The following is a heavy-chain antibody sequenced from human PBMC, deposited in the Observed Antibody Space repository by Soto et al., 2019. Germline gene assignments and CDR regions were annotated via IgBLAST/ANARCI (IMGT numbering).Heavy chain of an antibody. D-gene: IGHD3-22*01. Sequence: SETLSLTCSVSGGSVSSANNYWSWVRQPPGKGLEWIGYIYNSGSTNYNTSLKSRVTISVDTSKNQFSLKLSSVTAADTAVYYCARHRYYYDSRGPLYYFDYWGQGTLVTVSS. J-gene: IGHJ4*02. CDR1: GGSVSSANNY. CDR2: IYNSGST. V-gene: IGHV4-61*01. CDR3: ARHRYYYDSRGPLYYFDY.